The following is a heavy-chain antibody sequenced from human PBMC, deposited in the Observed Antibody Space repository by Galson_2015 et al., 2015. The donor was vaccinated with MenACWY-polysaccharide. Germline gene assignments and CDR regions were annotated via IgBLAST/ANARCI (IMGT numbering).Heavy chain of an antibody. CDR3: AREGSRIVFHAFDT. CDR1: GLRFSGSG. D-gene: IGHD3-16*02. CDR2: IQYDGSNK. J-gene: IGHJ3*02. Sequence: LRLSCAASGLRFSGSGMHWVRQAPGKGLEWVAVIQYDGSNKVYADSVKGRFTISRDDSKNTLYLEMNSLRAEDTAVYYCAREGSRIVFHAFDTWGQGTMVSVSS. V-gene: IGHV3-33*01.